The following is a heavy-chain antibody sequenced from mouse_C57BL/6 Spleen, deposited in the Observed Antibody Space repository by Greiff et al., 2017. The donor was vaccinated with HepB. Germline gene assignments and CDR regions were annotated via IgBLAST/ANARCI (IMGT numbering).Heavy chain of an antibody. CDR3: ANDWDEEDFDY. CDR2: INPSSGYT. J-gene: IGHJ2*01. CDR1: GYTFTSYW. V-gene: IGHV1-7*01. D-gene: IGHD4-1*01. Sequence: QVQLQQSGAELAKPGASVKLSCKASGYTFTSYWMHWVKQRPGQGLEWIGYINPSSGYTKYNQKFKDKATLTADKSSSIAYMQLSSLTYEDSAVYYCANDWDEEDFDYWGQGTTLTVSS.